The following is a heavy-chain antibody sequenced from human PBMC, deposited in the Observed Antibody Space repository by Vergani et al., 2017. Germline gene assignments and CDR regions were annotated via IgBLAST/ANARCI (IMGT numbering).Heavy chain of an antibody. J-gene: IGHJ3*02. Sequence: QVQLVQSGAEVKKPGASVKVSCKASGYTFTGYYMHWVRQAPGQGLEWMGWINPNSGGTNYAQKFQGRVTMTRDTSISTAYMELSRLISDDTAVYYCARVYGYYYDSSGFDAFDIWGQGTMVTVSS. CDR3: ARVYGYYYDSSGFDAFDI. D-gene: IGHD3-22*01. CDR1: GYTFTGYY. CDR2: INPNSGGT. V-gene: IGHV1-2*02.